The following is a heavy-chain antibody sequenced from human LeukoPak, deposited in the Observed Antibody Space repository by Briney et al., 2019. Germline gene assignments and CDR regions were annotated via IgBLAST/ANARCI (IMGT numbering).Heavy chain of an antibody. CDR2: INPNSGGT. Sequence: GASVKVSCKASGYTCTHYYIHWVRQAPGQGLEWMGWINPNSGGTSYAQNFQGRVTMTRDTSISTAYMELSRLRSDDTAVYYCARADMSSGYTPNDYWGQGTLVTVSS. CDR3: ARADMSSGYTPNDY. J-gene: IGHJ4*02. CDR1: GYTCTHYY. V-gene: IGHV1-2*02. D-gene: IGHD3-22*01.